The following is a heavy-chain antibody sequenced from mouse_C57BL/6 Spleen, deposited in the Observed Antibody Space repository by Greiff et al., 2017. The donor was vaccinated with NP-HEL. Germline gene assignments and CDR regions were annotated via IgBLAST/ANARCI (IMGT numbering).Heavy chain of an antibody. V-gene: IGHV1-82*01. CDR1: GYAFSSSW. D-gene: IGHD4-1*01. J-gene: IGHJ4*01. Sequence: VKLMESGPELVKPGASVKISCKASGYAFSSSWMNWVKQRPGKGLEWIGRIYPGDGDTNYNGKFKGKATLTADKSSSTAYMQLSSLTSEDSAVYFCARIFNWDYAMDYWGQGTSVTVSS. CDR3: ARIFNWDYAMDY. CDR2: IYPGDGDT.